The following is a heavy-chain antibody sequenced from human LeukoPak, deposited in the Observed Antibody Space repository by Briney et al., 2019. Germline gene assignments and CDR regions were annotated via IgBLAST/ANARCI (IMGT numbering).Heavy chain of an antibody. V-gene: IGHV4-38-2*01. CDR3: ASHCSGGSCYEGYNWFDP. CDR2: IYNSGGT. Sequence: PSETLSLTCAVSGYSISSGYYWGWIRQPPGKGLEWIGSIYNSGGTHYNPSLKSRLTISVDRSKNQFSLKLSSVTAADTAVYYCASHCSGGSCYEGYNWFDPWGQGTLVTVSS. D-gene: IGHD2-15*01. J-gene: IGHJ5*02. CDR1: GYSISSGYY.